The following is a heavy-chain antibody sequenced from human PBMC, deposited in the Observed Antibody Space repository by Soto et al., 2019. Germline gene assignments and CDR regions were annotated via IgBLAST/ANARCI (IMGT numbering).Heavy chain of an antibody. CDR3: ARGGLLWFGELAENLQNYYYDPMDA. CDR2: INHSGST. J-gene: IGHJ6*02. D-gene: IGHD3-10*01. CDR1: GGSFSGYY. Sequence: SETLSLTCAVYGGSFSGYYWSWIRQPPGKGLEWIGEINHSGSTNYNPSLKSRVTISVDTSKNQFSLKLSSVTAADTAVYYCARGGLLWFGELAENLQNYYYDPMDAWVQGTTVT. V-gene: IGHV4-34*01.